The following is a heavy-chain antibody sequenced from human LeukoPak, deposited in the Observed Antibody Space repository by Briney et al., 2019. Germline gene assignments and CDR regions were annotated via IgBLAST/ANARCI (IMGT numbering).Heavy chain of an antibody. D-gene: IGHD5-18*01. J-gene: IGHJ4*02. V-gene: IGHV3-7*01. Sequence: SGGSLRLSCADPGFTFSSFWMTWVRQVPGRGLEWVANIKQDGSEKYYVDSVKGRFTISRDNAKKSLYLQMNSLRAEDTAVYYCASGYSYGLFDYWGQGTQVTVSS. CDR1: GFTFSSFW. CDR3: ASGYSYGLFDY. CDR2: IKQDGSEK.